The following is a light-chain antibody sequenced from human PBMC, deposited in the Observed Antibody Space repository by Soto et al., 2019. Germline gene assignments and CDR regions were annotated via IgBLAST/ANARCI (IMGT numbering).Light chain of an antibody. J-gene: IGLJ2*01. Sequence: QSALTQPPSVSGAPGQRVTISCTGSSSNIGAGYDVHWYQQLPGTAPKLLIYGDNNRPSGVPDRFSGSKSGTSASLAITGLQAEDEADYYCQSYDSSVSAVVFGGGTKLTVL. CDR2: GDN. V-gene: IGLV1-40*01. CDR3: QSYDSSVSAVV. CDR1: SSNIGAGYD.